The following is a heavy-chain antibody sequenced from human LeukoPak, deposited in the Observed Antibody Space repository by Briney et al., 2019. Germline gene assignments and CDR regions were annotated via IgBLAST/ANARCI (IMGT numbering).Heavy chain of an antibody. D-gene: IGHD3-10*01. CDR3: ARDSGPSGSYRFHN. CDR2: INYSGST. V-gene: IGHV4-59*01. Sequence: SETLSLTCTVSGASISDYYWTCILQTPGKGLEWIGYINYSGSTHYNPPLNGRVPMAVHTYKTHFSLKLTSVTAADTAVYYCARDSGPSGSYRFHNWGQGTLVTVSS. J-gene: IGHJ4*02. CDR1: GASISDYY.